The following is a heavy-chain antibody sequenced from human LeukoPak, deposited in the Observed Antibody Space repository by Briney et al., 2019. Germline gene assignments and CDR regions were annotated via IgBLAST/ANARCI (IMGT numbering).Heavy chain of an antibody. CDR3: AKNKGYSYGSSYGMDV. D-gene: IGHD5-18*01. Sequence: GGSLRLSCAASGFTFSSYAMSWVRQAPGKGLERVSAISGSGGSTYYADSVKGRFTISRDNSKNTLYLQMNSLRAEDTAVYYCAKNKGYSYGSSYGMDVWGQGTTVTVSS. J-gene: IGHJ6*02. V-gene: IGHV3-23*01. CDR1: GFTFSSYA. CDR2: ISGSGGST.